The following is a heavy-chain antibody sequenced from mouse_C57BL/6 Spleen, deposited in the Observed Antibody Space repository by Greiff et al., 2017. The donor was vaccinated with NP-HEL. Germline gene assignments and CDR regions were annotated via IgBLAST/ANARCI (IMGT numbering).Heavy chain of an antibody. J-gene: IGHJ2*01. D-gene: IGHD2-5*01. Sequence: EVQLQQSGGGLVKPGGSLKLSCAASGFTFSDYGMHWVRQAPEKGLEWVAYISSGSSTIYYADTVKGRFTISRDNAKNTLFLQMTSLRSEDTAMYYCARNGFYSNYPYYFDYWGQGTTLTVSS. CDR3: ARNGFYSNYPYYFDY. V-gene: IGHV5-17*01. CDR1: GFTFSDYG. CDR2: ISSGSSTI.